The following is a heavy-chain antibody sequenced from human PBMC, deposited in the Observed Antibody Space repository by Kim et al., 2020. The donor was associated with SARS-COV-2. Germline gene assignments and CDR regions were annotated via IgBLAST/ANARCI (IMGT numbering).Heavy chain of an antibody. CDR3: ARSITIFGVATFDY. V-gene: IGHV4-59*01. Sequence: NPTLKSRVTISVDTSKNQFSLKLSSVTAADTAVYYCARSITIFGVATFDYWGQGTLVTVSS. J-gene: IGHJ4*02. D-gene: IGHD3-3*01.